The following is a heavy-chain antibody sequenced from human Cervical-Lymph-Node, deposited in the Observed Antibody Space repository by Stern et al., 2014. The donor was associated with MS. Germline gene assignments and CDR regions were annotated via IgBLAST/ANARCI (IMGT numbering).Heavy chain of an antibody. V-gene: IGHV1-69*01. CDR1: GGTFRTYK. J-gene: IGHJ4*02. D-gene: IGHD5-12*01. Sequence: VQLVESGSEAKKPGSSVKVSCKVSGGTFRTYKISWVRQAPGQGLEWMGGIIPIFGTADYAQKFQDRVTIIADESTSEVHMELISLRSEDTGVYYCARLGSGYDSSYLDFWGQGTLVTVSS. CDR2: IIPIFGTA. CDR3: ARLGSGYDSSYLDF.